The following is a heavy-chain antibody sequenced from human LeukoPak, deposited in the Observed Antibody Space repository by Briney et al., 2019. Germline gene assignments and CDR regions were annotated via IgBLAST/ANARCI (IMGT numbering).Heavy chain of an antibody. CDR1: GGSISSYY. Sequence: SETLSLTCTVSGGSISSYYWSWIRQPPGKGLEWIGYIYYSGSTNYNPSLKSRVTISVDTSKNQFSLKLSSVTAADTAVYYCARNIAAAGDNWFDPWGQGTLVTVSS. CDR3: ARNIAAAGDNWFDP. J-gene: IGHJ5*02. D-gene: IGHD6-13*01. V-gene: IGHV4-59*01. CDR2: IYYSGST.